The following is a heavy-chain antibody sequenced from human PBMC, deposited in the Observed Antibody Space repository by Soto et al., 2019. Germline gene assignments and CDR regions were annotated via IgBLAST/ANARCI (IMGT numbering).Heavy chain of an antibody. CDR3: ARWWSGSRQGFDP. V-gene: IGHV4-31*03. CDR2: IYYSGST. J-gene: IGHJ5*02. Sequence: QVQLQESGPGLVKPSQTLSLTCTVSGGSISSGDYHWSWIRQHPGKGLEWIGYIYYSGSTYYNPSLKSRVTISVDASKNQFSLKLSSVPAADTAVYYCARWWSGSRQGFDPWGQGTLVTVSS. CDR1: GGSISSGDYH. D-gene: IGHD3-3*01.